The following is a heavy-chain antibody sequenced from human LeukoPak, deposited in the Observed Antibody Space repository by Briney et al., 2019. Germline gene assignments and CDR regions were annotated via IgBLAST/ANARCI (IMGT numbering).Heavy chain of an antibody. CDR2: MNPNSGNT. D-gene: IGHD3-22*01. CDR3: ARGEYYYDSSGFFDC. CDR1: GGTFSSYD. Sequence: ASVKVSSKASGGTFSSYDINWVRQATGQGLEWMGWMNPNSGNTGYAQKFHGRVTITADESTSTAYMELSSLRSEDTAVYYCARGEYYYDSSGFFDCWGQGTLVTVSS. J-gene: IGHJ4*02. V-gene: IGHV1-8*03.